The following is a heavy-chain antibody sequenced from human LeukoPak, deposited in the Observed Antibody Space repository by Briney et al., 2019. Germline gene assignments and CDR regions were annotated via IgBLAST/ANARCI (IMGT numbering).Heavy chain of an antibody. J-gene: IGHJ5*02. CDR2: IIPIFGTA. CDR3: ASIVGFGSSSYWFDP. CDR1: GGTFSSYA. Sequence: VASVTVSCTASGGTFSSYAISWVRQAPGQGLEWMRGIIPIFGTANYAQKFQGRVTITADESTSTAYMELSSLRSEDTAVYYCASIVGFGSSSYWFDPWGQGTLVTVSS. D-gene: IGHD6-13*01. V-gene: IGHV1-69*13.